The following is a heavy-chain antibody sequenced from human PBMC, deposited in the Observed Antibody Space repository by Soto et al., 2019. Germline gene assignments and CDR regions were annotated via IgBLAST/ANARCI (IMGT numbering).Heavy chain of an antibody. CDR3: ANEVDVAFSSLQYGMDV. CDR2: IKCDGSEK. Sequence: GGSLRLSCAASGFTFSSSWMHWVCQAPEKGLEWVADIKCDGSEKYYVDSVKGRLTISRDNAKNSLYLQVNSLRAEDMTVYYCANEVDVAFSSLQYGMDVWGQGTTVTVSS. J-gene: IGHJ6*02. V-gene: IGHV3-7*03. D-gene: IGHD5-12*01. CDR1: GFTFSSSW.